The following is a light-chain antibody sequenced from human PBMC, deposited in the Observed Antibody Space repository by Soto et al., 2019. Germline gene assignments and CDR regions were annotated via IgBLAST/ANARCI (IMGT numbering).Light chain of an antibody. CDR1: QSVSSN. CDR3: QQYNNWEGT. V-gene: IGKV3-15*01. Sequence: EIVMTQSPATLSVSPGERATLSCRASQSVSSNLAWYQQKPGQAPRILIYGASTRATGIPARFSGSGSGTEFTLTISSLKSEDFAVYYCQQYNNWEGTFGQGTKVEIK. CDR2: GAS. J-gene: IGKJ1*01.